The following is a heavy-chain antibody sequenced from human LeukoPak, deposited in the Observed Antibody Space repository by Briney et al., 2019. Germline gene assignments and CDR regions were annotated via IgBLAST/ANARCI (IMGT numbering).Heavy chain of an antibody. J-gene: IGHJ4*02. D-gene: IGHD2-2*02. Sequence: GASVKVSCKASGGTFSNYAISWVRQAPGQGLEWMGGITPIFATPSYAQKFQGRVTITADESTSTAYMELSGLRSEDTAVYYCARWAGYCRITNCYSAVDYWGQGTLVTVSS. CDR3: ARWAGYCRITNCYSAVDY. CDR2: ITPIFATP. CDR1: GGTFSNYA. V-gene: IGHV1-69*13.